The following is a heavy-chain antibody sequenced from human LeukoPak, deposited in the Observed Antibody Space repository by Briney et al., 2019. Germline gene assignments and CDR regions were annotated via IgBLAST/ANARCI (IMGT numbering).Heavy chain of an antibody. CDR1: GGSFSGYY. Sequence: SETLSLTCAAYGGSFSGYYWSWIRQPPGKGLEWIGEINHSGSTNYNPSLKSRVTISVDTSKNQFSLKLSSVTAADTAVYYCARGRKSLNYYYYYGMDVWGQGTTVTVSS. CDR3: ARGRKSLNYYYYYGMDV. J-gene: IGHJ6*02. CDR2: INHSGST. V-gene: IGHV4-34*01. D-gene: IGHD4/OR15-4a*01.